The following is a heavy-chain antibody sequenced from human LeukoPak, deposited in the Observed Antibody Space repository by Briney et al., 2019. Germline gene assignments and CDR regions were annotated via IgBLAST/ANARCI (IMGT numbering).Heavy chain of an antibody. Sequence: GASVKVSCKASGGTFSSYAISWVRQAPGQGLEWMGWISGYNGNTNYAQKLQGRVTMTTDTSTSTAYMELRSLRSDDTGVYYCARGIYASGHFDYWGQGTLVTVSS. J-gene: IGHJ4*02. CDR1: GGTFSSYA. CDR3: ARGIYASGHFDY. V-gene: IGHV1-18*01. CDR2: ISGYNGNT. D-gene: IGHD2-8*01.